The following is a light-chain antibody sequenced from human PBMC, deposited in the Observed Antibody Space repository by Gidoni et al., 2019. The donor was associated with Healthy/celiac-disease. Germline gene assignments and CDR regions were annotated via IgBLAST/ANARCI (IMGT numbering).Light chain of an antibody. CDR3: SSYTSSSTLV. CDR2: EVS. Sequence: QSALTQPASVSESPGQSITISCTGTSSDVGGYNYVSWYQQHPGKAPKLMIYEVSNRPSGVSNRFSGSKSGNTASLTISGLQAEDEADYYCSSYTSSSTLVLGGGTKLTVL. CDR1: SSDVGGYNY. V-gene: IGLV2-14*01. J-gene: IGLJ3*02.